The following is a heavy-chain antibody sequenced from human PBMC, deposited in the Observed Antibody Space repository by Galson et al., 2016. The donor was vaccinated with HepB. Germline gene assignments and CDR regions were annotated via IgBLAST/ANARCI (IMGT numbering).Heavy chain of an antibody. Sequence: SLRLSCAASGFSFNEYPMHWVRQAPGKGLEWVAVISFDGINEHYSDSVKGRFTISRDDSKNTLYLQMDSLRAEDTAPYYCARVSSDCSRGTCYSFDHWGRGTLVTVSS. CDR1: GFSFNEYP. D-gene: IGHD2-15*01. CDR3: ARVSSDCSRGTCYSFDH. V-gene: IGHV3-30-3*01. J-gene: IGHJ5*02. CDR2: ISFDGINE.